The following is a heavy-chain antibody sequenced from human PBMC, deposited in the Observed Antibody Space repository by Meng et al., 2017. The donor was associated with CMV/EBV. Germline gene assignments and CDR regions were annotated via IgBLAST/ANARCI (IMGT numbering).Heavy chain of an antibody. CDR1: GYTFTGYY. Sequence: ASVKVSCKASGYTFTGYYMHWARQAPGQGLEWMGWINPKSGGTNYAQKFQGRVTMTRDTAISTAYMELSRLRSDDTAVYYCARGFSVGVVIKTFDYWGQGTLVTVSS. D-gene: IGHD3-3*01. J-gene: IGHJ4*02. CDR3: ARGFSVGVVIKTFDY. CDR2: INPKSGGT. V-gene: IGHV1-2*02.